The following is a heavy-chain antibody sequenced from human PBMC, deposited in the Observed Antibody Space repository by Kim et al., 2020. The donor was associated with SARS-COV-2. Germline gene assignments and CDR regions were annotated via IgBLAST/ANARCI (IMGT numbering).Heavy chain of an antibody. J-gene: IGHJ6*02. CDR1: GFTFSSYS. D-gene: IGHD2-2*01. Sequence: GGSLRLSCAASGFTFSSYSMNWVRQAPGKGLEWVSSISSSSSYIYYADSVKGRFTISRDNAKNSLYLQMNSLRAEDTAVYYCAREIGYCSSTSCYPYYYGMDVWGQGTTVTVSS. V-gene: IGHV3-21*01. CDR2: ISSSSSYI. CDR3: AREIGYCSSTSCYPYYYGMDV.